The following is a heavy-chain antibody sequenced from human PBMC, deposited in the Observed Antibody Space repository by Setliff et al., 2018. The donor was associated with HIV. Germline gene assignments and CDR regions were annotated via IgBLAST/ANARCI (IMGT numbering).Heavy chain of an antibody. D-gene: IGHD3-22*01. J-gene: IGHJ5*02. Sequence: PGGSLRLSCSASGFTFSSYAMHWVRQAPGKGLEYVSAISSNGGSTYYADSVKGRFTISRDNSKNTLYLQMGSLRAEDMAVYYCAGSRYYYDSSGPNWFDPWGQGTLVTVSS. CDR1: GFTFSSYA. CDR3: AGSRYYYDSSGPNWFDP. V-gene: IGHV3-64*02. CDR2: ISSNGGST.